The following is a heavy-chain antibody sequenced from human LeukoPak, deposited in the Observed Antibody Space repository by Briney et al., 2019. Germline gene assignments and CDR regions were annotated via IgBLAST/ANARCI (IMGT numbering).Heavy chain of an antibody. CDR3: ANGGLWYFDL. V-gene: IGHV3-30-3*01. CDR2: ISYDGSNK. D-gene: IGHD3-16*01. CDR1: GFTFSSYA. J-gene: IGHJ2*01. Sequence: GGSLRLSCAASGFTFSSYAMHWVRQAPGKGLEWVAVISYDGSNKYYADSVKGRFTISRDNSKNTLYLQMNSLRAEDTAVYYCANGGLWYFDLWGRGTLVTVSS.